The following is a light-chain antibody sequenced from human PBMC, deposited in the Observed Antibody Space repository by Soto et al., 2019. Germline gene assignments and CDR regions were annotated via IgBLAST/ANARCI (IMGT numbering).Light chain of an antibody. Sequence: EIVLTQSPGTLSLSPGERATLSCRASQSVSSNSLAWYQQRPGQAPRLLIYGASSRATGIPDRFSGSGSGTDFTLTITRLEPEDFAVYYCQQYGSSPPYTFGHGTKVEIK. CDR3: QQYGSSPPYT. CDR2: GAS. J-gene: IGKJ2*01. CDR1: QSVSSNS. V-gene: IGKV3-20*01.